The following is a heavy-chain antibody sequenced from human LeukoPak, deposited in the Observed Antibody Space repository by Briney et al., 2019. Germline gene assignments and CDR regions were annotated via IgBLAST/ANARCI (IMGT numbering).Heavy chain of an antibody. D-gene: IGHD1-1*01. CDR2: INHSGST. V-gene: IGHV4-34*01. CDR3: ARTTGTKRANDFDY. CDR1: GGSFSGYY. Sequence: SETLSLTCAVYGGSFSGYYWSWIRQPPGKGLEWIGEINHSGSTNYNPSLKSRVTISVDTSKNQFSLKLSSVTAADTAVYYCARTTGTKRANDFDYWGQGTLVTVSS. J-gene: IGHJ4*02.